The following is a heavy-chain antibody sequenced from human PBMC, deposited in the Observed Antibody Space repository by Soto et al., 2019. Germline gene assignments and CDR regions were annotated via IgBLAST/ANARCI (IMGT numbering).Heavy chain of an antibody. V-gene: IGHV3-33*01. CDR3: AREGLSLGLL. Sequence: QVQLVESGGGVVQPGRSLRLSCAASGFTFSSYGMHWVRQAPGKGLEWVAVIWYDGSNKHYADSVKGRFTISRDNSKNTLYLQMNSLRAEDTAVYYCAREGLSLGLLWGQGTLVTVSS. CDR1: GFTFSSYG. J-gene: IGHJ4*02. CDR2: IWYDGSNK. D-gene: IGHD1-26*01.